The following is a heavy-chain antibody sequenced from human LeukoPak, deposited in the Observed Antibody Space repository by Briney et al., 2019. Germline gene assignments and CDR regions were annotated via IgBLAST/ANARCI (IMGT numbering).Heavy chain of an antibody. CDR1: GGSISSYY. J-gene: IGHJ5*02. D-gene: IGHD2-21*02. CDR2: IYYSGST. CDR3: ARDMGYCGGDCFRNWFDP. Sequence: TSETLSLTCTVSGGSISSYYWSWIRQPPGKGLEWIGYIYYSGSTNYNPSLKSRVTISVDTSKNEFSLKLSSVTAADTAVYYCARDMGYCGGDCFRNWFDPWGQGTLVNVSS. V-gene: IGHV4-59*01.